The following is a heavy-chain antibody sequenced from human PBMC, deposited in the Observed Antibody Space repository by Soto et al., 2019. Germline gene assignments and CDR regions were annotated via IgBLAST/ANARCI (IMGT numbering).Heavy chain of an antibody. CDR1: GGSFSGYY. J-gene: IGHJ6*02. CDR2: IYYSGST. Sequence: DTLSLTCAVYGGSFSGYYWSWIRQPPGKGLEWIGYIYYSGSTNYNPSLKSRVTISVDTSKNQFSLKLSSVTAADTAVYYCARAGYSSYYYYYGMDVWGQGTTVTV. D-gene: IGHD6-13*01. CDR3: ARAGYSSYYYYYGMDV. V-gene: IGHV4-59*01.